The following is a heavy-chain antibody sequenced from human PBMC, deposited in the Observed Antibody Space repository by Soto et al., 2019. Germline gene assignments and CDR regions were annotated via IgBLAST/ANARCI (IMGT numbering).Heavy chain of an antibody. CDR1: GFTFSIYA. CDR3: ARDTVRLAAGPRDV. J-gene: IGHJ6*02. D-gene: IGHD6-13*01. Sequence: QVQLVESVGGGVQPGRSLRLSCAASGFTFSIYAMHWVRQAPGKGLEWVADISFDGNDKKDAESVKGRFTISRDNSNPTLLLQVNSLRFDDTGLYSCARDTVRLAAGPRDVWCQGTMVTVSS. V-gene: IGHV3-30-3*01. CDR2: ISFDGNDK.